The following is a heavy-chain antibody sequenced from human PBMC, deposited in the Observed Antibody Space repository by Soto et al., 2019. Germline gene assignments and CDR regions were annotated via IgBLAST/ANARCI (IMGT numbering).Heavy chain of an antibody. Sequence: ASVKVSCKASGYTFTSYAMHWVRQAPGQRLEWMGWINAGNGNTRYSQKFQGRVTITRDTSASTAYMELSSLRSEDTAVYYCASSERGRIAVADPFDYWGQGTQVTVSS. CDR3: ASSERGRIAVADPFDY. V-gene: IGHV1-3*01. CDR1: GYTFTSYA. J-gene: IGHJ4*02. CDR2: INAGNGNT. D-gene: IGHD6-19*01.